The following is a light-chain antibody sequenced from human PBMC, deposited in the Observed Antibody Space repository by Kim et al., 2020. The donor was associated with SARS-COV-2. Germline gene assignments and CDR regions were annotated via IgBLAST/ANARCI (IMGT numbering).Light chain of an antibody. J-gene: IGLJ1*01. CDR1: NIGSKS. CDR3: QVWDSSSDLYV. CDR2: YDS. Sequence: APGKPARISCGGNNIGSKSVHWYQQKPGQAPILVIYYDSDRPSGIPERFSGSTSGNTATLTISRVEAGDEADYYCQVWDSSSDLYVFGTGTKVTVL. V-gene: IGLV3-21*04.